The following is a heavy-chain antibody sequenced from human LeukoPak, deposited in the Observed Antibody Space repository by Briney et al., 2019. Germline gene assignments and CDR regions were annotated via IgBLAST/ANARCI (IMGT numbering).Heavy chain of an antibody. V-gene: IGHV3-30*02. CDR3: AKGLGRWYPDAFDI. J-gene: IGHJ3*02. CDR2: IRYDGSNK. CDR1: GFTFSSYG. D-gene: IGHD4-23*01. Sequence: PGGSLRLSCAASGFTFSSYGMHWVRQAPGKELEWVAFIRYDGSNKYYADSVKGRFTIPRDNSKNTLYLQMDSLRAEDTAVYYCAKGLGRWYPDAFDIWGQGTMVTVSS.